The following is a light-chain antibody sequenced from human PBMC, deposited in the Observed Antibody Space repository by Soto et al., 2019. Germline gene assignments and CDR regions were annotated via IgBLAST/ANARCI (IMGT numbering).Light chain of an antibody. CDR2: GDN. J-gene: IGLJ3*02. Sequence: QAVVTQPPSVSGAPGPRVTISCSGSSSNIGRGHAVHWYQQVLGSAPRLLLPGDNTRPSGVPDRFSGSRSGTSASLAITGLQAEDEADYYCQTFYSGLTISWVFGAGTKLTVL. V-gene: IGLV1-40*01. CDR3: QTFYSGLTISWV. CDR1: SSNIGRGHA.